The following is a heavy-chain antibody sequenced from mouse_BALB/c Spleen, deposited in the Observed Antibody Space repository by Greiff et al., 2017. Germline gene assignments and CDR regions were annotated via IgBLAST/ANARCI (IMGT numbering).Heavy chain of an antibody. CDR3: ARGRDDGYYPYAMDY. D-gene: IGHD2-3*01. CDR1: GYAFSSYW. V-gene: IGHV1-80*01. Sequence: QLKQSGAELVRPGSSVKISCKASGYAFSSYWMNWVKQRPGQGLEWIGQIYPGDGDTNYNGKFKGKATLTADKSSSTAYMQLSSLTSEDSAVYFCARGRDDGYYPYAMDYWGQGTSVTVSS. CDR2: IYPGDGDT. J-gene: IGHJ4*01.